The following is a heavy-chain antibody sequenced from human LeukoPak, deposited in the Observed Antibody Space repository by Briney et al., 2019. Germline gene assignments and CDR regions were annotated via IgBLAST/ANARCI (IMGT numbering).Heavy chain of an antibody. CDR3: ARTNAFDI. J-gene: IGHJ3*02. Sequence: SETLSLTCTVSGGSISPYHWSWIRQPPGKGLEWIGYIYYSGSTNYNPSLKSRVTISVDTSKNQFSLRLSSVTAADTAVYYCARTNAFDIWGQGAMVTVSS. CDR2: IYYSGST. V-gene: IGHV4-59*01. CDR1: GGSISPYH.